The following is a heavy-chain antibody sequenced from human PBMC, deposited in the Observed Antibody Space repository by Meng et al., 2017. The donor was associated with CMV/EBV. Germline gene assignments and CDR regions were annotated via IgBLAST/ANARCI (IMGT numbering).Heavy chain of an antibody. D-gene: IGHD6-13*01. CDR1: GFTFSDYY. V-gene: IGHV3-11*01. Sequence: GGSLRLSCAASGFTFSDYYMSWIRQAPGKGLEWVSYISSSGSTIYYADSVKGRFTISRDNAKNSLYLQMNSLRAEDTAVYYCARGSHSSSWYPLRYYGMDVWGQGTTVTVSS. CDR3: ARGSHSSSWYPLRYYGMDV. CDR2: ISSSGSTI. J-gene: IGHJ6*02.